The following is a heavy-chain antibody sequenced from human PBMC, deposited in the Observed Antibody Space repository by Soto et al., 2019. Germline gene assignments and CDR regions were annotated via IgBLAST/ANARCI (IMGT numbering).Heavy chain of an antibody. D-gene: IGHD4-4*01. J-gene: IGHJ6*02. CDR2: IIPIFGTA. CDR3: ARDHGYSNYADYYYGMDV. V-gene: IGHV1-69*13. CDR1: GGTFSSYA. Sequence: SVKVSCKASGGTFSSYAISWVRQAPGQGLEWMGGIIPIFGTANYAQKFQGRVTITADESTSTAYMELSSLRSEDTAVYYCARDHGYSNYADYYYGMDVWGQGTTVTVSS.